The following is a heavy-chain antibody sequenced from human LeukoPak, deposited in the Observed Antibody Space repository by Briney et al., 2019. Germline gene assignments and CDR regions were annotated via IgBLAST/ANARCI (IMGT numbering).Heavy chain of an antibody. CDR2: ISSSSSTI. D-gene: IGHD3-10*01. J-gene: IGHJ3*02. CDR3: ARSMVRGGYAFDI. Sequence: GGSLRLSCAASGFTFDDYGMSWVRQAPGKGLEWVSYISSSSSTIYYADSVKGRFTISRDNAKNSLYLQMNSLRDEDTAVYYCARSMVRGGYAFDIWGQGTMVTVSS. V-gene: IGHV3-48*02. CDR1: GFTFDDYG.